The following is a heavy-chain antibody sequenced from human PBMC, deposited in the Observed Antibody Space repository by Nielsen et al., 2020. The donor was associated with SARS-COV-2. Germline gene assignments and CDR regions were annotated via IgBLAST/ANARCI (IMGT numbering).Heavy chain of an antibody. D-gene: IGHD6-19*01. Sequence: GESLKISCAASGFTFSSYSMNWVRQAPGKVLEWVSSISSSSSYIYYADSVKGRFTISRDNAKNSLYLQMNSLRAEDTAVYYCARDYDSGPKYYYGMDVWGQGTTVTVSS. CDR3: ARDYDSGPKYYYGMDV. J-gene: IGHJ6*02. V-gene: IGHV3-21*01. CDR2: ISSSSSYI. CDR1: GFTFSSYS.